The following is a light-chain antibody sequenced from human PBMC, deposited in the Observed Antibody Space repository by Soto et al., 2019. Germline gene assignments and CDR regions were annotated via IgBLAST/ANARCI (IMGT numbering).Light chain of an antibody. CDR2: EVS. V-gene: IGLV2-23*02. CDR3: CSYAGSSTFVV. J-gene: IGLJ2*01. CDR1: SSDVGSYNL. Sequence: QSVLTQPASVSGSPGQSITISCTGTSSDVGSYNLVSWYQQHPGKAPKLMIYEVSKRPSGVSNRFSGSKSGNTASLTISWLQAEDEADYYCCSYAGSSTFVVFGGGTQLTVL.